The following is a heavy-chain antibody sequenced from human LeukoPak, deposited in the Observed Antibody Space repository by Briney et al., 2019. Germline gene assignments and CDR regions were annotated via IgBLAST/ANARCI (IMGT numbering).Heavy chain of an antibody. D-gene: IGHD5-12*01. J-gene: IGHJ3*02. CDR1: GFTFSSYG. Sequence: PGRSLRLSCAASGFTFSSYGMHWVRQAPGKGLEWVAVISYDGSNKYYADSVKGRFTISRDNSKNTLFLQMSSLRPDDTAMYYCAKQAVRGYSGNFDIWGQGTMVTVSS. CDR3: AKQAVRGYSGNFDI. CDR2: ISYDGSNK. V-gene: IGHV3-30*18.